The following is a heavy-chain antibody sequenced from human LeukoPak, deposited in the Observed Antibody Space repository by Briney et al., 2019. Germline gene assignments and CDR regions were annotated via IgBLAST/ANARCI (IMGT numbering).Heavy chain of an antibody. CDR2: ITSSSSII. Sequence: GGSLRLSCAASGFXFNSYSINWVRQAPGKGLEWLSFITSSSSIIYYADSVKGRFTISRDNAKNSLYLQMNSLRDEDTAVYYCARDLYNGFDIWGQGTMVTVSS. J-gene: IGHJ3*02. V-gene: IGHV3-48*02. CDR1: GFXFNSYS. CDR3: ARDLYNGFDI. D-gene: IGHD3-16*01.